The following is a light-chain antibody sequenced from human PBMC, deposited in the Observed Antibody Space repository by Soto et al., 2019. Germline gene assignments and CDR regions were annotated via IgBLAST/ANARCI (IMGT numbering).Light chain of an antibody. V-gene: IGKV3-20*01. CDR3: QQYVSWT. CDR1: QSISSNH. CDR2: GAS. J-gene: IGKJ1*01. Sequence: EIVLTQSPGTLSVSPGERATLSCRASQSISSNHLAGYQQQPGQAPSLLIYGASSRATGIPDRFSGSGSGTDFTLTISGLEPEDSAIYYCQQYVSWTFGQGTKVEIK.